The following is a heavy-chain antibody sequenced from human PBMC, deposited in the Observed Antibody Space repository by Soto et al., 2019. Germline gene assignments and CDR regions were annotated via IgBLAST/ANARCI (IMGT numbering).Heavy chain of an antibody. CDR2: IRNKANNYAT. CDR1: GFALSGSA. Sequence: EVHLVESGGGLVQPGGSLKLSCAGTGFALSGSAFHWVRQASGGGLEWIGRIRNKANNYATAYAESAKGRFTISRDDSIKKALLEIKRLGIEDSGRYLCSSPGPFDSWGRGVLVTVSS. V-gene: IGHV3-73*01. J-gene: IGHJ4*02. D-gene: IGHD1-1*01. CDR3: SSPGPFDS.